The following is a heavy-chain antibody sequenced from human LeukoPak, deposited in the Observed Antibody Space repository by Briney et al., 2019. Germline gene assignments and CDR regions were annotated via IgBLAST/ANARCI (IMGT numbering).Heavy chain of an antibody. J-gene: IGHJ4*02. Sequence: ASETLSLTCTVSGDSISRSTYYWAWIRQPPGKGLEWIGSIYDSGSTYYNPSLKSRVTISVDTSKNQFSLKLSSVTAADTAVYYCASSIAAAVDYWGQGTLVTVSS. CDR2: IYDSGST. D-gene: IGHD6-13*01. CDR3: ASSIAAAVDY. V-gene: IGHV4-39*01. CDR1: GDSISRSTYY.